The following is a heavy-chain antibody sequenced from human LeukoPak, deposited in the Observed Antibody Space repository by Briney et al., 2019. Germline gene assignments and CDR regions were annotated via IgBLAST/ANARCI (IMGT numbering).Heavy chain of an antibody. J-gene: IGHJ6*03. CDR2: ISSSSSYI. D-gene: IGHD5-12*01. CDR1: GFTFSSYS. Sequence: GGSLRLSCAASGFTFSSYSMNWVRQAPGKGLEWVSSISSSSSYIYYADSVKGRFTISRDNAKNSLYLQMNSLRAEDTAVYYCARAIVATMSYYYMDVWGKGTTVTVSS. CDR3: ARAIVATMSYYYMDV. V-gene: IGHV3-21*01.